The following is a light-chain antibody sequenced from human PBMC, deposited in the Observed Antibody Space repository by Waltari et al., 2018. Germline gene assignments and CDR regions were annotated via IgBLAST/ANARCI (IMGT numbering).Light chain of an antibody. V-gene: IGLV1-47*01. CDR1: RSNVGTNY. J-gene: IGLJ3*02. CDR2: RNN. CDR3: AAWDDSLSGRV. Sequence: QSVLTQPPSASGTPGQRVTISCSGSRSNVGTNYVYWYQQLPGPAPKLLIYRNNQRPSGVPDRFSGSKSGTSASLAISGLRSEDEADYYCAAWDDSLSGRVFGGGTEVTVL.